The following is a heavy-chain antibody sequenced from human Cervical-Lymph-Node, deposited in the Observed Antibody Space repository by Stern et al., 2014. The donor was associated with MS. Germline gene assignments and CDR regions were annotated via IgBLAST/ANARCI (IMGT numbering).Heavy chain of an antibody. CDR2: ISGSGGST. J-gene: IGHJ4*02. CDR3: AKDVGRFVDAPMEFGS. CDR1: GFTFRSYA. Sequence: EVQLVDSGGGLVQPGGSLRLSCAASGFTFRSYAMSWVRQAPGKVLEWVSTISGSGGSTYYTDSVKGRFTISRDNSKNTLYLQMNSLRAEDTAVYYCAKDVGRFVDAPMEFGSWGQGTLVTVSS. D-gene: IGHD5-18*01. V-gene: IGHV3-23*04.